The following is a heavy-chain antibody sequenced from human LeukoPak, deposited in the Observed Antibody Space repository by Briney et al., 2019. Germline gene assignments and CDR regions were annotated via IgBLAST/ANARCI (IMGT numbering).Heavy chain of an antibody. CDR2: ISYSGGT. V-gene: IGHV4-39*01. D-gene: IGHD2-21*02. J-gene: IGHJ4*02. CDR1: GDSISSSRSY. Sequence: SETLSLTCAVSGDSISSSRSYWGWIRQPPGKGLEWIGSISYSGGTYSNPSLKSRVTTFVDTSKNQFSLKLSSVTAADTAVYYCARGGGGDYQFDYWGQGTLVTVSS. CDR3: ARGGGGDYQFDY.